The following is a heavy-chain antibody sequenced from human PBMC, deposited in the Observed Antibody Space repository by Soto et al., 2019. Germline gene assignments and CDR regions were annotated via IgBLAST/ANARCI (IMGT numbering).Heavy chain of an antibody. D-gene: IGHD3-10*01. CDR1: GDSISSSNW. CDR3: APTAPFGDFDY. Sequence: PSETMSLTCAVSGDSISSSNWWSWVRKPPGKRLESIWEFYHRGSTNYSPSLKNRVTISVHKSKNQFSLKLNSVPAPATALYPGAPTAPFGDFDYCGQGILVTVSS. V-gene: IGHV4-4*02. J-gene: IGHJ4*02. CDR2: FYHRGST.